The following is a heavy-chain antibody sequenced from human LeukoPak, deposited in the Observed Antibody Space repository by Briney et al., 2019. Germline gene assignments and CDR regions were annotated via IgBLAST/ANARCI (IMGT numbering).Heavy chain of an antibody. Sequence: SETLSLTCTVSGGSISSGGYYWGWIRQHPGKGLEWIGYIYYSGSTYYNPSLKSRVTISVDTSKNQFSLKLSSVTAADTAVYYCARDIGFGEPPWGQGTMVTVSS. J-gene: IGHJ3*01. CDR1: GGSISSGGYY. V-gene: IGHV4-31*03. D-gene: IGHD3-10*01. CDR2: IYYSGST. CDR3: ARDIGFGEPP.